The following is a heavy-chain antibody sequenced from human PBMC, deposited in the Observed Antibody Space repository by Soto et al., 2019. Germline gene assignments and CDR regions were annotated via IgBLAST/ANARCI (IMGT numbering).Heavy chain of an antibody. CDR1: GFTFSSYA. Sequence: GGSLRLSCAASGFTFSSYAMSWVRQAPGKGLEWVSAISGSGGSTYYADSVKGRFTISRDKSKNTLYLQMNSLRAEDTAVYYCAKDQKYQLLKGYNCFDPWGQGTLVTVSS. CDR3: AKDQKYQLLKGYNCFDP. CDR2: ISGSGGST. V-gene: IGHV3-23*01. D-gene: IGHD2-2*01. J-gene: IGHJ5*02.